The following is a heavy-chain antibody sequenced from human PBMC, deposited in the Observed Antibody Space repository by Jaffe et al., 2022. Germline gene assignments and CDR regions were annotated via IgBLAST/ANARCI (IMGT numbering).Heavy chain of an antibody. CDR1: GFTFDTKA. J-gene: IGHJ4*02. V-gene: IGHV3-23*01. D-gene: IGHD5-18*01. CDR2: ISGFGDTI. CDR3: ATMWIQLSPTFDN. Sequence: EVQLLESGGGLVQPGGSLRLSCGGSGFTFDTKAMNWVRQVPGKGLEWVATISGFGDTIYYTDSVKGRFTISRDNSRNLLFLQMNSLRADDTAIYYCATMWIQLSPTFDNWGQGTLVTVSS.